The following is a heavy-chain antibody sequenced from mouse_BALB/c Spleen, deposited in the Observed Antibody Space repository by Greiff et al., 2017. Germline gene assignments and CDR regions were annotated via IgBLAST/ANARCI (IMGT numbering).Heavy chain of an antibody. CDR2: ISSGGST. Sequence: EVKLMESGGDLVKPGGSLKLSCAASGFTFSSYAMSWVRQTPEKRLEWVASISSGGSTYYPDSVKGRFTISRDNAKNTLYLQMSSLKSEDTAMYYCTRDYYGSRTPFAYWGQGTLVTVSA. CDR3: TRDYYGSRTPFAY. J-gene: IGHJ3*01. D-gene: IGHD1-1*01. CDR1: GFTFSSYA. V-gene: IGHV5-6-4*01.